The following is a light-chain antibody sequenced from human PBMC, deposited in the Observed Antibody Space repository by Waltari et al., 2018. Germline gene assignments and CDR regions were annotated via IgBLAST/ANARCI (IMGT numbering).Light chain of an antibody. J-gene: IGKJ5*01. CDR3: QQYKTWPPIT. V-gene: IGKV3-15*01. CDR1: QSLSDN. CDR2: GAS. Sequence: VMPQSPATLSVSPGDRATPSCRASQSLSDNLAWYQLKPAQAPRLLIYGASFRATGIPGRFRGSGSGTDFTLTISSLQSEDFAIYYCQQYKTWPPITFGQGTRLEIK.